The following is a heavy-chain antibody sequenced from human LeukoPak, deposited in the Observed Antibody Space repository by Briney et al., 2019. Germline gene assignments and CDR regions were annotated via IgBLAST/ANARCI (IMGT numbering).Heavy chain of an antibody. J-gene: IGHJ6*03. CDR2: ISYDGSNK. V-gene: IGHV3-30*04. D-gene: IGHD2-8*01. CDR3: AREGGKYCTNGVCYIYYYYMDV. Sequence: GGSLRLSCAASGFTFSSYAMHWVRQAPGKGLEWVAVISYDGSNKYYADSVKGRFTISRDNSKNTLYLQMNSLRAEDTAVYYCAREGGKYCTNGVCYIYYYYMDVWGKGTTVTVSS. CDR1: GFTFSSYA.